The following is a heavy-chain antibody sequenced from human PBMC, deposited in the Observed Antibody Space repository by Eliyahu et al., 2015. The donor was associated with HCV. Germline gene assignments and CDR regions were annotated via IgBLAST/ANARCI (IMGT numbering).Heavy chain of an antibody. CDR2: FYTSGST. CDR3: ARDRGRENGYSYDESSFDY. J-gene: IGHJ4*02. D-gene: IGHD5-24*01. CDR1: GGSIXSESHH. Sequence: QVQLQESGPGLVKPSQTLSLTCXVXGGSIXSESHHGSWIRQPAGKGLEWIGRFYTSGSTDYKPSLKSRVSISVDTSKNQFSLKLSSVTAADTAVYYCARDRGRENGYSYDESSFDYWGQGTLVTVSS. V-gene: IGHV4-61*02.